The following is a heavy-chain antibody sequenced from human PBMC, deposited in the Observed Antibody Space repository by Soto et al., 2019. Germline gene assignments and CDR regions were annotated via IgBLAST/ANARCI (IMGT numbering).Heavy chain of an antibody. Sequence: ASVKVSCKASGYTFTSYGISWVRQAPGQGLEWMGWINPNSGGTNYAQKFQGWVTMTRDTSISTAYMELSRLRSDDTAVYYCARARTYCSSTSCYRNAFDIWGQGTMVTVS. CDR2: INPNSGGT. J-gene: IGHJ3*02. CDR3: ARARTYCSSTSCYRNAFDI. D-gene: IGHD2-2*01. CDR1: GYTFTSYG. V-gene: IGHV1-2*04.